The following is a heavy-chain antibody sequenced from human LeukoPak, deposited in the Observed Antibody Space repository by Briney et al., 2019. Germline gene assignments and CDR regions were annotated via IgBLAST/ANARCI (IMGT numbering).Heavy chain of an antibody. CDR1: GYSISSGYY. CDR3: ARGLSRGYSYVLDY. Sequence: SETLSLTCTVSGYSISSGYYWGWIRQPPGKGLEWIGSIYHSGSTYYNPSLKSRVTISVDTSKNQFSLKLSSVTAADTAVYYCARGLSRGYSYVLDYWGQGTLVTVSS. D-gene: IGHD5-18*01. J-gene: IGHJ4*02. V-gene: IGHV4-38-2*02. CDR2: IYHSGST.